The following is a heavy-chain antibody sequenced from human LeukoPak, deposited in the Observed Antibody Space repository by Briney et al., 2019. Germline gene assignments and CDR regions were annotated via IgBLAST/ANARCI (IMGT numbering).Heavy chain of an antibody. Sequence: SETLSLTCTVSGGSISSSSYYWGWIRQPPGKGLEWIGSIYYSGSTYYNPSLKSRVTISVDTSKNQFSLKLSSVTAADTAVYYCARVLGGSYSLAFDYWGQGTLVTVSP. V-gene: IGHV4-39*01. D-gene: IGHD1-26*01. CDR2: IYYSGST. J-gene: IGHJ4*02. CDR3: ARVLGGSYSLAFDY. CDR1: GGSISSSSYY.